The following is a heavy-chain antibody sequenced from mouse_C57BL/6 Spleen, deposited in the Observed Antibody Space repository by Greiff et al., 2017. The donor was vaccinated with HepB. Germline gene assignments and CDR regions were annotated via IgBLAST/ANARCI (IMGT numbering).Heavy chain of an antibody. CDR1: GFTFSDYG. CDR2: ISSGSSTI. J-gene: IGHJ4*01. Sequence: EVKLMESGGGLVKPGGSLKLSCAASGFTFSDYGMHWVRQAPGKGLEWVAYISSGSSTIYYADTVKGRFTISRDNAKNTLFLQMTSLRSEDTAMYYCARFYGSSYKNYAMDYWGQGTSVTVSS. V-gene: IGHV5-17*01. D-gene: IGHD1-1*01. CDR3: ARFYGSSYKNYAMDY.